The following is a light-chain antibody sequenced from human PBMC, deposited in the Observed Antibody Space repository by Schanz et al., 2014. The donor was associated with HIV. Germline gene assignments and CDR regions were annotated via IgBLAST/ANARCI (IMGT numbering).Light chain of an antibody. J-gene: IGKJ1*01. CDR1: QGIRND. V-gene: IGKV1-17*01. Sequence: IQMTQSPSSLSASVGDRVIITCRASQGIRNDLGWYQQKPGKAPKLLIYKTSNLESGVPSRFSGSGSGTEFTLTIGSLQPDDFATYYCQQYVGFYHTFGQGTKVEIK. CDR3: QQYVGFYHT. CDR2: KTS.